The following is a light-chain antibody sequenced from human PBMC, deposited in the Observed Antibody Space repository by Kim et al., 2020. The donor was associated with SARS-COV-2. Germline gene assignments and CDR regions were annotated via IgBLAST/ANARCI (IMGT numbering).Light chain of an antibody. J-gene: IGLJ2*01. V-gene: IGLV2-8*01. Sequence: PSVYISCTRTSSALGGYNYVCWSQHHQGKAPTPILYVVTQRPTGAPDRFSGSKSDNTASLTVSGLQAEDEADYYCTSYAGRNDLVFGGGTQLTVL. CDR1: SSALGGYNY. CDR2: VVT. CDR3: TSYAGRNDLV.